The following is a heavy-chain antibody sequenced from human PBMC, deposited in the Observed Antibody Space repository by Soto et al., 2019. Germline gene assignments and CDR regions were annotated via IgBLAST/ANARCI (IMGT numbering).Heavy chain of an antibody. Sequence: PGGSLRLSCAASGFTFGVYWMGWVRQAPGKGLEWVANLKRDGSEKYFLESVKGRFTMSRDNAKNSFYLHMNNLRAEDTAVYFCARRGLWEMLTDLWGQETSVTASS. J-gene: IGHJ4*02. CDR3: ARRGLWEMLTDL. CDR1: GFTFGVYW. V-gene: IGHV3-7*01. D-gene: IGHD1-26*01. CDR2: LKRDGSEK.